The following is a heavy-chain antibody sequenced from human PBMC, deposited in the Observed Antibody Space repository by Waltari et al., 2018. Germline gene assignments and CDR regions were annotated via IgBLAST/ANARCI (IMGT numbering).Heavy chain of an antibody. V-gene: IGHV1-8*03. CDR1: GYTFTSYD. CDR2: MNPNSGNT. J-gene: IGHJ4*02. CDR3: ARRGDHDYSLKRVSTFDY. Sequence: QVQLVQSGAEVKKPGASVKVSCQASGYTFTSYDINWVRQATGQGLEWMGWMNPNSGNTGYAQKFQGRVTITRNTSISTAYMELSSLRSEDTAVYYCARRGDHDYSLKRVSTFDYWGQGTLVTVSS. D-gene: IGHD4-4*01.